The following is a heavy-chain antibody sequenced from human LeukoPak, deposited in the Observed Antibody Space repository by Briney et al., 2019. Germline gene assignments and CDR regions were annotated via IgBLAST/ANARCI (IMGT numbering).Heavy chain of an antibody. J-gene: IGHJ6*03. CDR2: ISYDGSNK. Sequence: PGGSLRLSCAASGFTFSSYAMHWVRQAPGKGLEWVAVISYDGSNKYYADSVKGRFTISRDNSKNTLYLQMNSLRAEDTAVYYCAREGKERDYYYMDVWGKGTTVTVSS. V-gene: IGHV3-30*04. CDR1: GFTFSSYA. CDR3: AREGKERDYYYMDV.